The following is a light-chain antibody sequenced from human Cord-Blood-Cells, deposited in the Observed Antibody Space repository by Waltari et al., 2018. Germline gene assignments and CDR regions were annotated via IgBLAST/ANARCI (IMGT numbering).Light chain of an antibody. Sequence: DIQMTQSPSSLSASVGDRVTITCRASQSISSYLNWYQQKPGKAPKLLIYAASSVQSGVPSRFSGSGSGTDFTLTIRSLQPEDFATYYCQQSYSTPLTFGGGTKVEIK. CDR3: QQSYSTPLT. V-gene: IGKV1-39*01. J-gene: IGKJ4*01. CDR2: AAS. CDR1: QSISSY.